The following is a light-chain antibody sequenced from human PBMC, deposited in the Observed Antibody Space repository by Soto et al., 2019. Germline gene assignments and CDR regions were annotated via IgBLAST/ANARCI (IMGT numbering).Light chain of an antibody. V-gene: IGKV3-15*01. CDR1: QSVSSN. Sequence: EIVLTQSPATLSVSPGERATLSCRASQSVSSNLAWYQQKPGQAPRLLIYGASTRATGIPARFSGSGSGTEFTLTISSLQSKAFAVYYCQQYNNWPPWTFGQGTKVEIK. J-gene: IGKJ1*01. CDR2: GAS. CDR3: QQYNNWPPWT.